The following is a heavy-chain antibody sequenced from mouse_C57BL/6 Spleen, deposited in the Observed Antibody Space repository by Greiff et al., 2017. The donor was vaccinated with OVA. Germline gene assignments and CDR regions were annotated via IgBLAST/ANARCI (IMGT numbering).Heavy chain of an antibody. J-gene: IGHJ1*03. D-gene: IGHD1-1*01. CDR2: IYPGDGDT. V-gene: IGHV1-82*01. CDR3: ARSDYYGSSYPWYFDV. CDR1: GYAFSSSW. Sequence: VQLVESGPELVKPGASVKISCKASGYAFSSSWMNWVKQRPGKGLEWIGRIYPGDGDTNYNGKFKGKATLTADKSSSTAYMQLSSLTSEDSAVYFCARSDYYGSSYPWYFDVWGTGTTVTVSS.